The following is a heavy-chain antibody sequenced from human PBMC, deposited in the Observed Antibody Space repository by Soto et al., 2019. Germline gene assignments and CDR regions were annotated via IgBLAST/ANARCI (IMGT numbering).Heavy chain of an antibody. J-gene: IGHJ6*02. CDR1: GYSFSSYW. V-gene: IGHV5-10-1*01. CDR2: IDPSDSYT. CDR3: ARGDIVVVPAPLYGMDV. D-gene: IGHD2-2*01. Sequence: GESLKISCKGSGYSFSSYWISWGRQMPWKGLEWMGRIDPSDSYTNYSPSFQGHVTISADKSISTAYLQWSSLKASDTAMYYCARGDIVVVPAPLYGMDVCGQGTTVTVSS.